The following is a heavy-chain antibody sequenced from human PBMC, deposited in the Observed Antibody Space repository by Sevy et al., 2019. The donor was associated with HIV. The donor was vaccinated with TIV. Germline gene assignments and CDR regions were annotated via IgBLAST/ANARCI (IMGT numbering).Heavy chain of an antibody. V-gene: IGHV3-30*18. CDR3: AKEKILLEGGWSFDY. CDR2: ISYDGSNK. J-gene: IGHJ4*02. CDR1: GFNLSSYG. Sequence: GGSLRLSCAASGFNLSSYGMHWVRQAPGKGLEWVAVISYDGSNKYYADSVKGRFTISRDNSKNTLYLQMNSLRAEDTAVYYCAKEKILLEGGWSFDYWGQGTLVTVSS. D-gene: IGHD3-10*01.